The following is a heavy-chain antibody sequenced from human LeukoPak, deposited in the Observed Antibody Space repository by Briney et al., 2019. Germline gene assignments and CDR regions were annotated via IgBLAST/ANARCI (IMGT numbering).Heavy chain of an antibody. CDR1: GFSFSSYA. CDR3: AKMDTAMGTNYFDY. V-gene: IGHV3-23*01. CDR2: ISGSGGST. D-gene: IGHD5-18*01. J-gene: IGHJ4*02. Sequence: PGGSLRLSCAASGFSFSSYAMSGVRQAPGKGLEWVSAISGSGGSTYYADSVKGRFTISRDNSKNTLYLQMNSLRAEDTAVYYCAKMDTAMGTNYFDYWGQGTLVTVSS.